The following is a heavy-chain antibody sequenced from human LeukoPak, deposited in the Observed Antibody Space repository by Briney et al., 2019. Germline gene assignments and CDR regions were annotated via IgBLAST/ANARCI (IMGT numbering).Heavy chain of an antibody. CDR2: INHSGST. Sequence: SETLSLTCAVYGGSFSGYYWSWIRQPPGKGLEWIGEINHSGSTNYNPSLKSRVTISVDTSKNQFSLKLSSVTAADTAVYYCARQTGSGLFILPGGQGTLVTVSS. CDR1: GGSFSGYY. D-gene: IGHD3/OR15-3a*01. J-gene: IGHJ4*02. CDR3: ARQTGSGLFILP. V-gene: IGHV4-34*01.